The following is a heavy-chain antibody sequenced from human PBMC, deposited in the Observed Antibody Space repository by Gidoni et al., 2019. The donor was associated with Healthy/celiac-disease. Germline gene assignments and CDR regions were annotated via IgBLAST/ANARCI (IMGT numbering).Heavy chain of an antibody. CDR2: IIPIFGTA. J-gene: IGHJ3*02. V-gene: IGHV1-69*06. Sequence: QVQPVQSGAEVRKPGPAVKVSCQASGVTFSSSAISWVRQAPGQGLEWMGGIIPIFGTANYAQKFQGRVTITADKSTSTAYMELSSLRSEDTAVYDCARGNYGSGSYYAFDIWGQGTMVTVSS. D-gene: IGHD3-10*01. CDR1: GVTFSSSA. CDR3: ARGNYGSGSYYAFDI.